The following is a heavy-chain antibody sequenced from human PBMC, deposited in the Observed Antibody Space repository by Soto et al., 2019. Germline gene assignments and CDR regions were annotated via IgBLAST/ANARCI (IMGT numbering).Heavy chain of an antibody. D-gene: IGHD2-21*02. CDR1: GFTFSSSA. Sequence: DVQLLESGGGLVQPGGSLRLSCAASGFTFSSSAMSWVRQAPGKGLEWVSGRSGSGGTTYYADSVKGRFTISRDKSKNTLYLQMNSLRAEDTALYYCAKNCGGDCYTNFDYWGQGTLVTVSS. J-gene: IGHJ4*02. CDR3: AKNCGGDCYTNFDY. CDR2: RSGSGGTT. V-gene: IGHV3-23*01.